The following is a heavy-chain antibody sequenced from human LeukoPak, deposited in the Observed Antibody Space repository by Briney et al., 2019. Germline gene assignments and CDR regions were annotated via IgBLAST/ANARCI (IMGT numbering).Heavy chain of an antibody. V-gene: IGHV3-30*02. CDR3: AIITVTTPSDY. Sequence: GGSLRLSCAASGFTFSSYGMHWVRQAPGKGLEWVAFIRYDGSNKYYADSVKGRFTISRDNSKNTLYLQMNGLRAEDTAVYYCAIITVTTPSDYWGQGTLVTVSS. D-gene: IGHD4-11*01. CDR1: GFTFSSYG. CDR2: IRYDGSNK. J-gene: IGHJ4*02.